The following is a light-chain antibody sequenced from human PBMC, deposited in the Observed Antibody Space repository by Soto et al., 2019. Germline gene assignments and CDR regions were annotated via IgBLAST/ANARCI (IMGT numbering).Light chain of an antibody. CDR3: QKHNEWPPLT. J-gene: IGKJ5*01. CDR1: QSVRSN. Sequence: ELVMPQSPATLSVSPGERATLSCRASQSVRSNLAWYQRKPGQAPSLVIYAASTRATGIPDRFSGSVSGTEFTLPISSLKSADFAVYYCQKHNEWPPLTVGQGTQRENK. V-gene: IGKV3-15*01. CDR2: AAS.